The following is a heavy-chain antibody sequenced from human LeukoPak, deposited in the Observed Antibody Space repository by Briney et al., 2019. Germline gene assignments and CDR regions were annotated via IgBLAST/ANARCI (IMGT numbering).Heavy chain of an antibody. J-gene: IGHJ4*02. CDR1: GFTSSSYA. V-gene: IGHV3-74*01. Sequence: GGSLRLSCAASGFTSSSYAMGWGRQAPGKGLVWVSRLNLDGSTTSYADSVKGRFTISRDNAKNTLYLQMNSLRVDDTGVYYCARESSGSYWGWGQGTLVTVSS. CDR3: ARESSGSYWG. CDR2: LNLDGSTT. D-gene: IGHD3-10*01.